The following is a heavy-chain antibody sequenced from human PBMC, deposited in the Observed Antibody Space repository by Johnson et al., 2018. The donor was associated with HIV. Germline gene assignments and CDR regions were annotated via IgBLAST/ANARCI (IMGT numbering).Heavy chain of an antibody. V-gene: IGHV3-66*02. D-gene: IGHD5-18*01. Sequence: VQLVESGGGVVQPGGSLRLSCVASGFTVSGNYMSWVRQAPGKGLEWVSVMYSGGSTYYADSVKGRFTISRDNSKNTLYLQMNSLRAEDTAVYYCASSEGARYSYGYPDSQGDAFGIWGQGTMVTVSS. CDR1: GFTVSGNY. CDR2: MYSGGST. J-gene: IGHJ3*02. CDR3: ASSEGARYSYGYPDSQGDAFGI.